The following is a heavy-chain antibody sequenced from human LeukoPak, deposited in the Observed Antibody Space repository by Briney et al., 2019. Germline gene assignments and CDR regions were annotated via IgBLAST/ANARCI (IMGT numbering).Heavy chain of an antibody. CDR1: GGTFSSYA. Sequence: SVKVSCKASGGTFSSYAISWVRQAPGQGLEWMGGIIPIFGTANYAQKFQGRVTITADESTSTAYMELGSLRSEDTAVYYCARAGGSYSHYYGMDVWGQGTTVTVSS. CDR3: ARAGGSYSHYYGMDV. CDR2: IIPIFGTA. D-gene: IGHD1-26*01. V-gene: IGHV1-69*01. J-gene: IGHJ6*02.